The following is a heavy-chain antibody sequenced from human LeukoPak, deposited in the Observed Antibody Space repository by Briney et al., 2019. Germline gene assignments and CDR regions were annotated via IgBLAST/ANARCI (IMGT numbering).Heavy chain of an antibody. CDR1: GFTFSSYG. Sequence: GGTLRLSRAASGFTFSSYGMHWVRQAPGKGLEWVAVIWYDGSNKYYADSVKGRFTISRDNAKNSLYLQMDSLRAEDTAVYYCARGLIVAGRTQLPPDYWGQGTLVTVSS. CDR2: IWYDGSNK. CDR3: ARGLIVAGRTQLPPDY. V-gene: IGHV3-33*01. J-gene: IGHJ4*02. D-gene: IGHD6-19*01.